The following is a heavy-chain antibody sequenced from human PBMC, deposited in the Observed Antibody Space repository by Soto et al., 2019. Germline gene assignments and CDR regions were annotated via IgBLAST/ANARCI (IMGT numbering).Heavy chain of an antibody. CDR3: VIRAKDYDSSDDAFDI. Sequence: PSETLSLTCTVSCGSISSSSYYWGWIRQPPGKGLEWIGSIYYSGSTYYNPSLKSRVTISVDTSKNQFSLKLSSVTAADTAVYYCVIRAKDYDSSDDAFDIWGQGTMVTVSS. CDR1: CGSISSSSYY. CDR2: IYYSGST. V-gene: IGHV4-39*01. J-gene: IGHJ3*02. D-gene: IGHD3-22*01.